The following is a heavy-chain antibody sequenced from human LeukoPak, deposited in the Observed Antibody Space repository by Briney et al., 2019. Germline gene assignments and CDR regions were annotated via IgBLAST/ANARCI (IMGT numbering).Heavy chain of an antibody. CDR2: IYYSGST. CDR1: GGSFSGYY. Sequence: SETLSLTCAVYGGSFSGYYWSWIRQPPGKGLEWIGYIYYSGSTNYNPSLKSRVTISVDTSKNQFSLKLSSVTAADTAVYYCARRYSSSSSSLDPWGQGTLVTVSS. D-gene: IGHD6-6*01. CDR3: ARRYSSSSSSLDP. J-gene: IGHJ5*02. V-gene: IGHV4-59*01.